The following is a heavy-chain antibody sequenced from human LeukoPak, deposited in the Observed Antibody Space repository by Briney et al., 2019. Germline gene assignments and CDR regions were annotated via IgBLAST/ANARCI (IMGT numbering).Heavy chain of an antibody. D-gene: IGHD1-1*01. CDR2: FDPEDGAT. V-gene: IGHV1-24*01. Sequence: ASVKVSCKVSGYTLTELSMHWVRQAPGKGQEWMGGFDPEDGATIYAQKFQGRVTMTEDTSTDTDYMELSSLRSEDTAVYYCATDLDWNDNVLPFDYWGQGTLVTVSS. CDR3: ATDLDWNDNVLPFDY. CDR1: GYTLTELS. J-gene: IGHJ4*02.